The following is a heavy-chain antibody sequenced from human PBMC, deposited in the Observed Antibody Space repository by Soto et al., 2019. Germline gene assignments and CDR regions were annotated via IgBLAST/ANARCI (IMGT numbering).Heavy chain of an antibody. Sequence: SATLSLTCTVSGASISSYSWSWIRQPPGKGLEWIGYIYYSGSTNYNPSLKSRVTISVDTSKNQFSLKLSSVTAADTAVYYGAREPRARSRYDEWGEGNLVTVGS. CDR2: IYYSGST. CDR3: AREPRARSRYDE. D-gene: IGHD3-22*01. V-gene: IGHV4-59*01. CDR1: GASISSYS. J-gene: IGHJ4*02.